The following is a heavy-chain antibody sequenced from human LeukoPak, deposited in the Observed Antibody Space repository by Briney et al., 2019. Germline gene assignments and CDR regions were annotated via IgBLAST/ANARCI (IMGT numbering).Heavy chain of an antibody. D-gene: IGHD2-8*01. J-gene: IGHJ4*02. CDR3: ARGVYPGSKIDY. Sequence: PGRSLRLSCAASGFTFSNYWMHWVRQVPGKGPVWVSRTNSEGSITSYAGSVKGRFTISRDNTRNTLYLQMNSLRAEDSAVYYCARGVYPGSKIDYWGQGTLVTVSS. CDR1: GFTFSNYW. V-gene: IGHV3-74*01. CDR2: TNSEGSIT.